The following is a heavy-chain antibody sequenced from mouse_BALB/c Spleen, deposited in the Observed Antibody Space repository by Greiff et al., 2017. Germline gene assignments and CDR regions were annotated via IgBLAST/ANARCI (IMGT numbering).Heavy chain of an antibody. CDR1: GYAFTNYL. V-gene: IGHV1-54*03. CDR2: INPGSGGT. J-gene: IGHJ4*01. CDR3: ARRMDY. Sequence: VQLVESGAELVRPGTSVKVSCKASGYAFTNYLIEWVKQRPGQGLEWIGVINPGSGGTNYNEKFKGKATLTADKSSSTAYMQLSSLTSDDSAVYFCARRMDYWGQGTSVTVSS.